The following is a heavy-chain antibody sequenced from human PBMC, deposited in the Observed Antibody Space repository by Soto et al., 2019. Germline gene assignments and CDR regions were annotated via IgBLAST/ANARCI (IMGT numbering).Heavy chain of an antibody. CDR1: GGTFSTYT. CDR3: TLGSWSAETFDI. J-gene: IGHJ3*02. V-gene: IGHV1-69*02. Sequence: QVQLVQSGAEVKKPGSSVKVSCKASGGTFSTYTIIWVRQAPGQGLEWMGRILPMLDITNSAQRFQGRVTITADKYTSTAYLELSSLRSEDTAVYYCTLGSWSAETFDIWGRGTMGTVSS. D-gene: IGHD6-13*01. CDR2: ILPMLDIT.